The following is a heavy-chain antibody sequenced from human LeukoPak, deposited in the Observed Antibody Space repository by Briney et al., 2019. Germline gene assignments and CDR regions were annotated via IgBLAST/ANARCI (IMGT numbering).Heavy chain of an antibody. D-gene: IGHD1-26*01. J-gene: IGHJ3*02. Sequence: SETLSLTCTVSGGSISSGSYYWNWIRQPAGKGLEWIGRIYTSGNTNYNPSLKSRATMSVVTSQKQFSLRLSSVTAADTAVYYCARERTWSYSGDIAFDIWGQGTMVTVSS. V-gene: IGHV4-61*02. CDR1: GGSISSGSYY. CDR3: ARERTWSYSGDIAFDI. CDR2: IYTSGNT.